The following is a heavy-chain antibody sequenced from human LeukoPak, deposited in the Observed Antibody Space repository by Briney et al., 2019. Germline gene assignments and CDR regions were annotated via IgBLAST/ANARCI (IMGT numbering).Heavy chain of an antibody. V-gene: IGHV4-61*02. CDR1: GGSISSGPYY. J-gene: IGHJ3*02. CDR2: ISTRGST. CDR3: ARDLLRGESGSWFEGFDI. D-gene: IGHD6-13*01. Sequence: SETLSLTCTVSGGSISSGPYYWNWIRQPAGKGLEWIGRISTRGSTNYNTSLKSRLTLSIDTSNNQFSLSLYSVTAADTAIYYCARDLLRGESGSWFEGFDIWGQGTKVTVSS.